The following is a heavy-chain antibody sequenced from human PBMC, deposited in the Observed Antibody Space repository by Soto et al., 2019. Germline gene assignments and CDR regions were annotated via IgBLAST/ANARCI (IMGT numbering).Heavy chain of an antibody. Sequence: ASVKVSCKASGGTLSSYAISWVRQAPGQGLEWMGGIIPIFGTANYAQKFQGRVTITADESTSTAYMELSSLRSEDTAVYYCARDFRGDDFWSGYYGNYYYCGMDVWGQGTTVTVSS. CDR2: IIPIFGTA. V-gene: IGHV1-69*13. CDR3: ARDFRGDDFWSGYYGNYYYCGMDV. J-gene: IGHJ6*02. D-gene: IGHD3-3*01. CDR1: GGTLSSYA.